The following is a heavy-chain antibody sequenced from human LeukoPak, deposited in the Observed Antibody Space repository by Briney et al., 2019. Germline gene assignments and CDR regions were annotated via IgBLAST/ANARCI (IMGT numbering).Heavy chain of an antibody. V-gene: IGHV3-21*01. CDR1: GFTFSSYS. Sequence: GGSLRLSCVASGFTFSSYSMNWVRQAPGKGLEWVSSISSSSSYIYYADSVKGRFTISRDNAKNSLYLQMNSLRAEDTAVYYCARAYSSGHFDYWGQGTLVTVSS. CDR2: ISSSSSYI. D-gene: IGHD6-19*01. J-gene: IGHJ4*02. CDR3: ARAYSSGHFDY.